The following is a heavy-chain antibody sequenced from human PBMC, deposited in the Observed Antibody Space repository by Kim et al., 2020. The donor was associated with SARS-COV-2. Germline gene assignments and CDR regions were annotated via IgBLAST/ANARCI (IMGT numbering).Heavy chain of an antibody. D-gene: IGHD6-19*01. CDR2: IYYSGST. CDR3: ARVPQAVAGFYYYYYGMDV. CDR1: GGSISSGDYY. V-gene: IGHV4-30-4*01. J-gene: IGHJ6*02. Sequence: SETLSLTCTVSGGSISSGDYYWSWIRQLPGKGLEWIGYIYYSGSTYYNPSLKSRVTISVDTSKNQFSLKLSSVTAADTAVYYCARVPQAVAGFYYYYYGMDVWGQGTTVTVSS.